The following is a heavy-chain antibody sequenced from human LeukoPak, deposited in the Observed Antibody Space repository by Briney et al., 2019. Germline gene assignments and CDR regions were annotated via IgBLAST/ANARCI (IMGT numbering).Heavy chain of an antibody. V-gene: IGHV5-51*01. CDR3: ACRIYSSTWSDP. CDR2: IYPGGSIT. J-gene: IGHJ5*02. Sequence: GESLKISCKGFGNSFSNYWIGWVRQMPGKGLEWMGIIYPGGSITHYSPAFQGQVSISVDKSISTAYLQWSSLKASDTAMYYCACRIYSSTWSDPWGQGTLVTVSS. D-gene: IGHD5-12*01. CDR1: GNSFSNYW.